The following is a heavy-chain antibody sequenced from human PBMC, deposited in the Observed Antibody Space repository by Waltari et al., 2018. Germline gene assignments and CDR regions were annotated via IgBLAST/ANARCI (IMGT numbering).Heavy chain of an antibody. CDR1: GGTFSSYA. V-gene: IGHV1-69*01. CDR2: IIPIFGTA. D-gene: IGHD3-22*01. Sequence: QVQLVQSGAEVKKPGSSVKVSCKASGGTFSSYAISWVRQAPGQGLEWMGGIIPIFGTANNEQKLQGRVTITADESTSTAYMELSSLRSEDTAVYYGARKARGGYNAFDIWGQGTMVTVSS. CDR3: ARKARGGYNAFDI. J-gene: IGHJ3*02.